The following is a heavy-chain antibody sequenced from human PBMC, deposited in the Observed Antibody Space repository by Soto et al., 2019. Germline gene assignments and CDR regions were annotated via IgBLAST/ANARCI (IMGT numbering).Heavy chain of an antibody. D-gene: IGHD3-22*01. Sequence: SGGSLRLSCTASGFTFGYYAMSWFRQAPGKGLEWVGLIRSKAYGGTTGYAASAKDRFTISRDDSKSIAYLQMNSLKTEDTAVYYCTRTYYHDSTGHQRYWGQGTLVTVSS. CDR1: GFTFGYYA. CDR3: TRTYYHDSTGHQRY. V-gene: IGHV3-49*03. CDR2: IRSKAYGGTT. J-gene: IGHJ4*02.